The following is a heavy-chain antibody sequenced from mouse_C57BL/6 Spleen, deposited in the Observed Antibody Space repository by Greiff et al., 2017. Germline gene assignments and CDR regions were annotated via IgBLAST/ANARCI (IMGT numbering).Heavy chain of an antibody. V-gene: IGHV1-26*01. J-gene: IGHJ3*01. D-gene: IGHD1-1*01. Sequence: EVQLQQSGPELVKPGASVKISCKASGYTFTDYYMNWVKQSHGKSLEWIGDINPNNGGTSYNQKFKGKATLTVDKSSSTAYMELRSLTSEDSAVYYCARDGSSYEAWFAYWGQGTLVTVSA. CDR3: ARDGSSYEAWFAY. CDR1: GYTFTDYY. CDR2: INPNNGGT.